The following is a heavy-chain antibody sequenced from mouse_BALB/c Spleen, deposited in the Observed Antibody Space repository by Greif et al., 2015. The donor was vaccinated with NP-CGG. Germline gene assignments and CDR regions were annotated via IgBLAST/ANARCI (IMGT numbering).Heavy chain of an antibody. CDR1: GFTFSSYA. Sequence: EVQVVESGGGLVKPGGSLKLSCAASGFTFSSYAMSWVRQTPEKRLEWVASISSGGSTYYPDSVKGRFTISRDNARNILYLQMSSLRSEDTAMYYCARGGGLLRGYAMDYWGQGTSVTVSS. V-gene: IGHV5-6-5*01. CDR2: ISSGGST. D-gene: IGHD2-3*01. J-gene: IGHJ4*01. CDR3: ARGGGLLRGYAMDY.